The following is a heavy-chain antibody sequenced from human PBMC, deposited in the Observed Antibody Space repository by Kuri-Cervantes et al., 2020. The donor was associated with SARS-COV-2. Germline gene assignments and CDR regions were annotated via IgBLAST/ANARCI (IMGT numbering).Heavy chain of an antibody. CDR2: ISYDERNK. CDR3: AKDRVGVHDF. D-gene: IGHD2-21*01. Sequence: GESLKISCAASGFTFSTYGMHWVRQAPGKGLEWVAVISYDERNKFYIDSVKGRFTISRDNSKNTLYLQMKSLRSEDTAIYYCAKDRVGVHDFWGQGTLVTVSS. CDR1: GFTFSTYG. J-gene: IGHJ4*02. V-gene: IGHV3-30*18.